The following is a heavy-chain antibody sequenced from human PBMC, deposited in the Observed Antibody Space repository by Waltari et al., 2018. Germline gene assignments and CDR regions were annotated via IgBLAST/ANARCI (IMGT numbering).Heavy chain of an antibody. CDR2: IYSGGTT. CDR3: ARNQVETALGY. J-gene: IGHJ4*02. Sequence: EVQLVESGGGLIQPGGSLGLSCVSSGVTVSHNYMTWPRQAPGKGRELVSLIYSGGTTYYADSVRGRFTISRDGSKNTVYLQMNSLRAEDTAVYFCARNQVETALGYWGQGTLVTVSS. D-gene: IGHD2-21*02. V-gene: IGHV3-53*01. CDR1: GVTVSHNY.